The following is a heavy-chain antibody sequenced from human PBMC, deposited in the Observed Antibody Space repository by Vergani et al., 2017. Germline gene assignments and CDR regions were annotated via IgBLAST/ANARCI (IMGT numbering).Heavy chain of an antibody. V-gene: IGHV4-38-2*01. CDR1: GYSISSGYY. CDR2: IYHSGST. CDR3: ARRRGMGAAADSGFDY. D-gene: IGHD6-13*01. Sequence: QVQLQESGPGLVKPSETLSLTCAVSGYSISSGYYWGWIRQPPGKGLEWIGSIYHSGSTYYNPSLKSRVTISVDTSKNQFSLKLSSVTAADTAVYYCARRRGMGAAADSGFDYWGQGTLVIVSS. J-gene: IGHJ4*02.